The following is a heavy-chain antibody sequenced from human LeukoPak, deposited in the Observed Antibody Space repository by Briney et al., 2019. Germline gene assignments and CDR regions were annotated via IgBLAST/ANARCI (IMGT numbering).Heavy chain of an antibody. CDR3: ARGLFRFCSSGSCLSPFDY. V-gene: IGHV3-30*04. Sequence: PGGSLRLSCAVSGFTFSNYAMHWVRQAPGKGLEWVAVISYDGSNKNYGDSVKGRVTISRDNSKKTLYLQMNSLRAEDTAVYYCARGLFRFCSSGSCLSPFDYWGQGTLVTVSS. CDR1: GFTFSNYA. D-gene: IGHD2-15*01. J-gene: IGHJ4*02. CDR2: ISYDGSNK.